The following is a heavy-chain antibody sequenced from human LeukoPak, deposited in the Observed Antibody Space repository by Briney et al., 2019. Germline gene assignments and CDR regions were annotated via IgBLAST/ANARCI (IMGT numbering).Heavy chain of an antibody. CDR2: ISAYNGNT. Sequence: ASVKVSCKASGYTFTSYGISWVRQAPGQGLEWMGWISAYNGNTNYAQKLQGRVTMTTDTSTSTAYMELRSLRSDDTAVYYCARTMYDASGYYLSAFDIGGKGTMVTV. CDR3: ARTMYDASGYYLSAFDI. CDR1: GYTFTSYG. J-gene: IGHJ3*02. D-gene: IGHD3-22*01. V-gene: IGHV1-18*01.